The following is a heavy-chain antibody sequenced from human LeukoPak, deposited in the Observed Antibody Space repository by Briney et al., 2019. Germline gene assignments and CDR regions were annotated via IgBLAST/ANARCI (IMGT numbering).Heavy chain of an antibody. J-gene: IGHJ4*02. Sequence: PGGSLRLSCAASGFTFSSYGMPWVRQAPGKGLEWVAVIWYDGSNKYYADSVKGRFTISRDNSKNTLYLQMNSLRAEDTAVYYCAREGGGRRITIFGPRTPPPLDYWGQGTLVTVSS. D-gene: IGHD3-3*01. CDR3: AREGGGRRITIFGPRTPPPLDY. V-gene: IGHV3-33*01. CDR2: IWYDGSNK. CDR1: GFTFSSYG.